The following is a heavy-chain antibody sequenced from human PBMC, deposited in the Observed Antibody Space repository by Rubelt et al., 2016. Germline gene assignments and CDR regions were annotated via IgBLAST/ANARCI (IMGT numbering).Heavy chain of an antibody. CDR3: TRATLVSFDH. D-gene: IGHD4-23*01. CDR1: GFTLSGYS. J-gene: IGHJ5*02. V-gene: IGHV3-48*04. CDR2: INRSDNTI. Sequence: EVQLVESGGGLVQPGGSLRLSCAASGFTLSGYSMNWVRQAPGKGLEWVSYINRSDNTIYYADSEKGRFTISRDNAKNTVYLKMNSLGADDTAVYFCTRATLVSFDHWGQGSLVTVSS.